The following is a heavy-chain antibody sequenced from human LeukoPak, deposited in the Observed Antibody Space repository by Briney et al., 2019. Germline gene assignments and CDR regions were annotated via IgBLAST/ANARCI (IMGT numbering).Heavy chain of an antibody. V-gene: IGHV4-59*01. D-gene: IGHD6-13*01. CDR2: IYYSGST. CDR1: GGSISSYY. CDR3: ARTTEAHSWRTRYYDYYMDV. Sequence: PSETLSHTCTVSGGSISSYYWSWIRQPPGKGLEWIGYIYYSGSTNYNPSLKSRVTISVDTSKNQFSLKLSSVTAADTAVYYCARTTEAHSWRTRYYDYYMDVWGKGTTVTVSS. J-gene: IGHJ6*03.